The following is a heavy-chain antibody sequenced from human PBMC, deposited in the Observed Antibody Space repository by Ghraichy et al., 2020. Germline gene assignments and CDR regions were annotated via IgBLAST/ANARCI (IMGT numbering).Heavy chain of an antibody. CDR1: GFTFSGSA. J-gene: IGHJ4*02. Sequence: GGSLKLSCAASGFTFSGSAMHWVRQASGKGLEWVGRIRSKANSYATAYAASVKGRFTISRDDSKNTAYLQMNSLKTEDTAVYYCTRFGVSEVCGGDCYSLIFDDWGQGTLVTVSS. CDR3: TRFGVSEVCGGDCYSLIFDD. D-gene: IGHD2-21*02. CDR2: IRSKANSYAT. V-gene: IGHV3-73*01.